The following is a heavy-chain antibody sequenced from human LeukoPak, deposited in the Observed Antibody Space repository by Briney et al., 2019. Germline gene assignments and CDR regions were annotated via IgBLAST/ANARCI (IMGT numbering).Heavy chain of an antibody. V-gene: IGHV5-51*01. D-gene: IGHD3-3*01. CDR3: ARWHPSWDFPY. Sequence: GESLKISCKGSGYNFASYWIGWVRRMPGKGLEWMGIIYPRDSDTRYSPSFQGQVTISADKSISTAYLQWSSLRASGTAMYYCARWHPSWDFPYWGQGTLVTVSS. CDR1: GYNFASYW. J-gene: IGHJ4*02. CDR2: IYPRDSDT.